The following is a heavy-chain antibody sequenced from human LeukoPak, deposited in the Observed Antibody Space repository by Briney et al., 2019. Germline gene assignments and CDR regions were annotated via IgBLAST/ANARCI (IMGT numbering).Heavy chain of an antibody. J-gene: IGHJ4*02. CDR3: ARTPRLGVAAAVPFDY. V-gene: IGHV4-39*01. D-gene: IGHD6-13*01. Sequence: PSETLSLTCTVSGGSISSSSYYWGWIRQPPGKGLEWIGSIYYSGSTYYNPSLKSQVTISVDTSKNQFSLKLSSVTAADTAVYYCARTPRLGVAAAVPFDYWGQGTLVTVSS. CDR2: IYYSGST. CDR1: GGSISSSSYY.